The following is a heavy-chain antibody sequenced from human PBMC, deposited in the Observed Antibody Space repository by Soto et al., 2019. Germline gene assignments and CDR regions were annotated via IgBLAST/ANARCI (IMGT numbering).Heavy chain of an antibody. CDR3: TTSVVVLGATYYYHGMDV. V-gene: IGHV1-69*12. D-gene: IGHD2-15*01. Sequence: QVQLVQSGAEVKKPGSSVKVSCKASGGTFRSYAISWVRQAPGQGLEWMGGIIPMFETTNYAQKFQGRVTITADESTRTAYMELRSLRSEDTAVYYCTTSVVVLGATYYYHGMDVWGQGTTVTVSS. J-gene: IGHJ6*02. CDR2: IIPMFETT. CDR1: GGTFRSYA.